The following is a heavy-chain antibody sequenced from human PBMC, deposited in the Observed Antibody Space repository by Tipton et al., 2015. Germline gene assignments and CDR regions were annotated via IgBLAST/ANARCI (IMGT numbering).Heavy chain of an antibody. D-gene: IGHD3-22*01. J-gene: IGHJ4*02. V-gene: IGHV4-4*02. CDR1: GDSISSRNW. CDR2: IHHGGST. Sequence: TLSLTCSVSGDSISSRNWWTWVRPPPGKGLEWIGEIHHGGSTNYNPSLKSRVTMSVDTSKNQFSLHLSSVTAADTAVYYCAREGGYYDSRGYHDWGQGTLGTVSS. CDR3: AREGGYYDSRGYHD.